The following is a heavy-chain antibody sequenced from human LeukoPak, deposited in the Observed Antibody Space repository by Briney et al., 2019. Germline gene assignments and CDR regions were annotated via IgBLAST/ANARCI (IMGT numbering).Heavy chain of an antibody. V-gene: IGHV3-74*01. Sequence: PGGSLRLSCAASGFTFSSYWMHWVRQAPGKGLVWVSRINSDGSSTSYADSVKGRFTISRDNAKNTLYLQMNSLRAEDTAVYYCARAGGSSWADYWGQGTLVTVSS. J-gene: IGHJ4*02. CDR1: GFTFSSYW. CDR3: ARAGGSSWADY. CDR2: INSDGSST. D-gene: IGHD6-13*01.